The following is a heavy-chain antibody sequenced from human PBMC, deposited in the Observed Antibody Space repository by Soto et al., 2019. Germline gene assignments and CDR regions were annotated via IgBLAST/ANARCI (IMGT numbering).Heavy chain of an antibody. CDR2: INHSGST. Sequence: QVQLQQWGAGLLKPSETLSLTCAVYGGSFSGYYWSWIRQPPGKGLEWIGEINHSGSTNYNPSLKSRVTISVDTSKNQFSLKLSSVTAADTAVYYCARVIWQWLVRGWFDPWGQGTLVTVSS. CDR1: GGSFSGYY. V-gene: IGHV4-34*01. D-gene: IGHD6-19*01. J-gene: IGHJ5*02. CDR3: ARVIWQWLVRGWFDP.